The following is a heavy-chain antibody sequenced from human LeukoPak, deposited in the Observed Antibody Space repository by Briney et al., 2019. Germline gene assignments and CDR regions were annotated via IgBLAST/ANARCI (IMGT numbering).Heavy chain of an antibody. CDR1: GYTFSSYA. J-gene: IGHJ4*02. CDR2: INAGTGQT. Sequence: ASVKVSRKASGYTFSSYAIHWVRQAPGQRLEWMGWINAGTGQTKYSQKFQRRVTITRDTSASTAYMELSSLRSEDTAVYSCARAGVVEMATIGFDYWGLGTLVTVPS. D-gene: IGHD5-24*01. V-gene: IGHV1-3*01. CDR3: ARAGVVEMATIGFDY.